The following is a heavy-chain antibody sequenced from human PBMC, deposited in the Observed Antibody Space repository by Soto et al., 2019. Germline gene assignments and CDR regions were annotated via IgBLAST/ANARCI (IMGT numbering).Heavy chain of an antibody. J-gene: IGHJ4*02. Sequence: TFYADSVKGRFTISRDTSKNTLYLEMDRVTAEDTAVYYCVRDSLPGTRTWAEYWGQGTLVTVSS. V-gene: IGHV3-66*01. CDR3: VRDSLPGTRTWAEY. D-gene: IGHD1-26*01. CDR2: T.